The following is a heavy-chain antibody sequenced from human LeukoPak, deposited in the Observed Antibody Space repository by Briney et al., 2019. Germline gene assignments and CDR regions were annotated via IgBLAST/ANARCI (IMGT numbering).Heavy chain of an antibody. J-gene: IGHJ3*02. Sequence: PGGSLRLSCAASGFTFSSYWMSWVRQAPGKGLEWVANIKQDGSEKYYVDSVKGRFTISRDNAKNSLYLQMNSLRAEDTAVYYFARVDYRGAFDIWGQGTMVTVSS. CDR2: IKQDGSEK. V-gene: IGHV3-7*01. CDR1: GFTFSSYW. CDR3: ARVDYRGAFDI. D-gene: IGHD4-11*01.